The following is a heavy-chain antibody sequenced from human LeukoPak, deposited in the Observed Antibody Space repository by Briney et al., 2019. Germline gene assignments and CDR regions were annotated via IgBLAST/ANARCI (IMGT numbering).Heavy chain of an antibody. J-gene: IGHJ4*02. D-gene: IGHD6-19*01. Sequence: ASVKVSCKVSGYTLTELSMHWVRQAPGKGLEWMGGFDPEDGETIYAQKFQGRVTMTEDTSTDTAYMALSSLRSEDTAVYYCATGKKQWLDRKWDFWGQGTLVTVSS. CDR2: FDPEDGET. CDR3: ATGKKQWLDRKWDF. CDR1: GYTLTELS. V-gene: IGHV1-24*01.